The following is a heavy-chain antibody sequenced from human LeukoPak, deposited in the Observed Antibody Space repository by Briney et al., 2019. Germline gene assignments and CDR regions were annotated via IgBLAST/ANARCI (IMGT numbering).Heavy chain of an antibody. Sequence: ASVKGSCKASGYTFSDYYIHWVRQAPGQGLEWMGRINPNSGGTNYAQKFQGRVTLTRDTSISTAYVELSRLTSDDTALYYCARDYYGGAFDYWGQGTLVTVSS. J-gene: IGHJ4*02. V-gene: IGHV1-2*06. D-gene: IGHD2-21*01. CDR1: GYTFSDYY. CDR3: ARDYYGGAFDY. CDR2: INPNSGGT.